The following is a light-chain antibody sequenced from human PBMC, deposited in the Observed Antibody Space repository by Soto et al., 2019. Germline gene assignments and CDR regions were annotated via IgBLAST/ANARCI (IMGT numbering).Light chain of an antibody. J-gene: IGKJ2*01. CDR3: MQRIEFPYT. CDR1: QSLLRSHDGNTY. Sequence: EIVMTQTPLSLPVTPGEPASISCRSSQSLLRSHDGNTYLDWYLQRPGQSPQLLIYTLSYPASGVPGRFSGSGSGTDFTLKISRVEAEDVGVYYCMQRIEFPYTFGQGTKLEIK. V-gene: IGKV2-40*01. CDR2: TLS.